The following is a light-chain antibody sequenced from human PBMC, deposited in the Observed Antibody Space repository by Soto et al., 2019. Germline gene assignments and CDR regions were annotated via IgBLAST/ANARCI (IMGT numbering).Light chain of an antibody. CDR3: QQYYSTPQT. J-gene: IGKJ1*01. Sequence: IVMPHSPDSLAVSLVVRATINCKSSQSVLYSSNNNNYLAWYQQKPGQPPKLLIYWASTRESGVPDRFSGSGSGTDFTLTISSLQAEDVAVYYCQQYYSTPQTFGQGTKVDIK. CDR1: QSVLYSSNNNNY. V-gene: IGKV4-1*01. CDR2: WAS.